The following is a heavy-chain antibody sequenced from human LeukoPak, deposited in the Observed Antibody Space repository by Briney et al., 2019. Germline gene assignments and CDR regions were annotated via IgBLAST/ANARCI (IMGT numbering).Heavy chain of an antibody. V-gene: IGHV3-21*01. CDR2: ISSSSSYI. J-gene: IGHJ4*02. CDR3: ARDFDY. CDR1: GFTFNSYS. Sequence: KTGGSLRLSCAASGFTFNSYSMNWVRQAPGKGLEWVSSISSSSSYIYYADSVKGRFTISRDNAKNSLYLQMNSLRAEDTAVYYCARDFDYWGQGTLVTVSS.